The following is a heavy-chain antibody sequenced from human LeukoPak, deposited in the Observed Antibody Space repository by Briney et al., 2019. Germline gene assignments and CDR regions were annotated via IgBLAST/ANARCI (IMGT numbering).Heavy chain of an antibody. Sequence: SKTLSLTCAVYGGSFSGYYWSWIRQPPGKGLEWIGEINHSGSTNYNPSLKSRVTTSVDTSKNQFSLKLSSVTAADTAVYYCARGQTYYYDSSGYYYGYWGQGTLVTVSS. CDR2: INHSGST. J-gene: IGHJ4*02. V-gene: IGHV4-34*01. CDR1: GGSFSGYY. CDR3: ARGQTYYYDSSGYYYGY. D-gene: IGHD3-22*01.